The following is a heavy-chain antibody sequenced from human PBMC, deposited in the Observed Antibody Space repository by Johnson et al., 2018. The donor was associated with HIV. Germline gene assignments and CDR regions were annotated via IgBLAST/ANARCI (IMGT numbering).Heavy chain of an antibody. J-gene: IGHJ3*02. V-gene: IGHV3-53*01. D-gene: IGHD6-19*01. CDR1: GFTVSSNY. CDR2: IYSGGST. CDR3: TTERYSSGWYLGGAFDI. Sequence: VQLVESGGGLIQPGGSLRLSCAASGFTVSSNYMSWVRQAPWKGLEWVSVIYSGGSTYYADSVKGRFTISRDNSKNSLYLQMNSLKTEDTAVDYCTTERYSSGWYLGGAFDIWGQGTMVTVSS.